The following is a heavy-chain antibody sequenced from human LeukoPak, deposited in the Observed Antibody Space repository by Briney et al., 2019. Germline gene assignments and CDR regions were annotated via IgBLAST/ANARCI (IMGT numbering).Heavy chain of an antibody. CDR2: ISGSGGRT. CDR3: ARNPPRYCSGGSCYLYYYYYGMDV. V-gene: IGHV3-23*01. Sequence: GGSLRLSCAASGFTFSSYAMSWVRQAPGKGLEWVSVISGSGGRTYYVDSVKGRFTISRDNSKNTLYLQMNSLRAEDTAVYYCARNPPRYCSGGSCYLYYYYYGMDVWGQGTTVTVSS. D-gene: IGHD2-15*01. J-gene: IGHJ6*02. CDR1: GFTFSSYA.